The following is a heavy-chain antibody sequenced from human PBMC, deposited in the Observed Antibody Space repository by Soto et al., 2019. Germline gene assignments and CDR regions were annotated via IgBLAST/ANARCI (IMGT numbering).Heavy chain of an antibody. CDR2: ISYDGSNK. V-gene: IGHV3-30-3*01. Sequence: GGSLILSCAASGFTFSSYAMHWVRQAPGKGLEWVAVISYDGSNKYYADSVKGRFTISRDNSKNTLYLQMNSLRAEDTAVYYCARDIKVVPAAILYYFDYWGQGTLVTVSS. D-gene: IGHD2-2*01. J-gene: IGHJ4*02. CDR1: GFTFSSYA. CDR3: ARDIKVVPAAILYYFDY.